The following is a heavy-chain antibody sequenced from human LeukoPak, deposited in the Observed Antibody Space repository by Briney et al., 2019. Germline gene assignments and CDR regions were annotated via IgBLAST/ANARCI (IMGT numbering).Heavy chain of an antibody. CDR3: ARLAVAGTIDY. V-gene: IGHV4-34*01. CDR1: GESFSGYY. D-gene: IGHD6-19*01. CDR2: INHSGST. Sequence: PSETLSLTCAVYGESFSGYYWSWIRQPPGKGLEWIGEINHSGSTNYNPSLKSRVTISVDTSKNQFSLKLSSVTAADTAVYYCARLAVAGTIDYWGQGTLVTVSS. J-gene: IGHJ4*02.